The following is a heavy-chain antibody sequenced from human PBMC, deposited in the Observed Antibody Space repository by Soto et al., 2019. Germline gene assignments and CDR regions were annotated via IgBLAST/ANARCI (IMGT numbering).Heavy chain of an antibody. V-gene: IGHV3-64D*08. J-gene: IGHJ3*02. Sequence: GGPLRLSCSASGCTFSSYAMHWVRQAPGKGLEYVSAISSNGGSTYYADSVKGRFTISRDNSKNTLYLQMSSLRAEDTAVYYCVKASSGSWGADAFDIWGQGTMVTVSS. D-gene: IGHD6-13*01. CDR3: VKASSGSWGADAFDI. CDR1: GCTFSSYA. CDR2: ISSNGGST.